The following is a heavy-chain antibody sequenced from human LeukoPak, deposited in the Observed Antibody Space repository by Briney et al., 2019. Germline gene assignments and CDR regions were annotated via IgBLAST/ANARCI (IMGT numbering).Heavy chain of an antibody. D-gene: IGHD4-11*01. CDR1: GGSISSSSYY. V-gene: IGHV4-39*07. CDR3: ASSDYSNYGPSPFLAFDI. J-gene: IGHJ3*02. Sequence: NASETLSLTCTVSGGSISSSSYYWGWIRQPPGKGLEWIGSIYYSGSTYYNPSLKSRVTISVDTSKNQFSLKLSSVTAADTAVYYCASSDYSNYGPSPFLAFDIWGQGTMVTVSS. CDR2: IYYSGST.